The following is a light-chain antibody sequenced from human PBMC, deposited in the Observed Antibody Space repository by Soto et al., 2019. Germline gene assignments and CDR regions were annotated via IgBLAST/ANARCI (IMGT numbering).Light chain of an antibody. CDR3: SSYTSSSTL. CDR1: SNDVGGYIY. Sequence: QSVRTQPASASGSPGHSITISFTGTSNDVGGYIYCSWYQQRPGKAPRLMIYGVSKRPSGGSNRFSGSKSGNTASLTISGLQAEDEADYYCSSYTSSSTLFCGGTKVTVL. V-gene: IGLV2-14*01. CDR2: GVS. J-gene: IGLJ2*01.